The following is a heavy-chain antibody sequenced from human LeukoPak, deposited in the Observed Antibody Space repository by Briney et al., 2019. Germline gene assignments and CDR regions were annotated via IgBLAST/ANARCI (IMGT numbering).Heavy chain of an antibody. CDR3: ERGFKQGSGSYPQNYYYYGMDV. V-gene: IGHV3-66*01. J-gene: IGHJ6*02. CDR2: IYSGGST. Sequence: GGSLILSCAASGFTVSSNYMSWVRQAPGKGLEWVSVIYSGGSTYYADSVKGKFTISRDNSKNTLYLQMNSLRAEDTAVYYCERGFKQGSGSYPQNYYYYGMDVWGQGTTVTVSS. D-gene: IGHD3-10*01. CDR1: GFTVSSNY.